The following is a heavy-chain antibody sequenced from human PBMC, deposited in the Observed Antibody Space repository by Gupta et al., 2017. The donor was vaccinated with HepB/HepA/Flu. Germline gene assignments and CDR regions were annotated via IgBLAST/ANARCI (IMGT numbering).Heavy chain of an antibody. CDR2: INPNSGGT. Sequence: SIRGINPNSGGTKYAQKFQGRVTMTRDTSINTAYMELNSLTSDDTAVYYCARGALERSKIDYYYQMDVWGKGTTVTVSS. V-gene: IGHV1-2*02. CDR3: ARGALERSKIDYYYQMDV. D-gene: IGHD1-1*01. J-gene: IGHJ6*03.